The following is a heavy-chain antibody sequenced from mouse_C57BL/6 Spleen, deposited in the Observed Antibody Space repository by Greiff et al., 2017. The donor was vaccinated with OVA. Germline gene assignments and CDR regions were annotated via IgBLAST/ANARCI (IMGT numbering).Heavy chain of an antibody. CDR1: GFSLTSYG. CDR2: IWRGGST. CDR3: AKTDYGSSYGYFDV. D-gene: IGHD1-1*01. V-gene: IGHV2-5*01. Sequence: VQLQQSGPGLVQPSQSLSITCTVSGFSLTSYGVHWVRQSPGKGLEWLGVIWRGGSTDYNAAFMSRLSITKDNSKSQVFFKMNRLQADDTAIYYCAKTDYGSSYGYFDVWGTGTTVTVSS. J-gene: IGHJ1*03.